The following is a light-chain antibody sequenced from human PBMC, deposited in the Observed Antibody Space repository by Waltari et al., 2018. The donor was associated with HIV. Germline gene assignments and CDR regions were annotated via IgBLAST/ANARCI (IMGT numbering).Light chain of an antibody. CDR1: SPRIDINN. J-gene: IGLJ3*02. CDR3: AAWDDRLSVV. Sequence: QSVLTQPPSASGTPGQRVTISCSGRSPRIDINNVNWYQQRPGTAPKLLIYNNNQRPSGVPDRFSGSKSGTSASLAISGLQSEDEADYFCAAWDDRLSVVFGGGTKLTVL. V-gene: IGLV1-44*01. CDR2: NNN.